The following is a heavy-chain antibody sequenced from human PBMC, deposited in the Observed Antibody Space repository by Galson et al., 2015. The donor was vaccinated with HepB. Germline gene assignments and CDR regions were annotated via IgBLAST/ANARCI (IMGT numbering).Heavy chain of an antibody. Sequence: SVKVSCKASGYTFSSFDISWVRQVPGQGLEWMGWIRTYDGNTKYAQKFQGRLTMSTDPSTSTTYMELRSLRSDDTAVYYCARDRDVVVAGGDYYDYWGQGTLVTVSS. CDR2: IRTYDGNT. D-gene: IGHD2-15*01. CDR3: ARDRDVVVAGGDYYDY. V-gene: IGHV1-18*04. J-gene: IGHJ4*02. CDR1: GYTFSSFD.